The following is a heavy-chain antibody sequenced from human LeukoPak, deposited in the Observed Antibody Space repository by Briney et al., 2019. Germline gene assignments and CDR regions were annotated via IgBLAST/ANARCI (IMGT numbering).Heavy chain of an antibody. D-gene: IGHD2-21*02. CDR2: IYSGGST. CDR3: ARDGGVTAIDAFDI. Sequence: PGGSLRLSCAASGFTVSSNYMSWVRQAPGKGLEWFSVIYSGGSTYYADSVKGRFTISRDNSKNTLYLQMNSLRAEDTAVYYCARDGGVTAIDAFDIWGQGTMVTVSS. V-gene: IGHV3-53*01. J-gene: IGHJ3*02. CDR1: GFTVSSNY.